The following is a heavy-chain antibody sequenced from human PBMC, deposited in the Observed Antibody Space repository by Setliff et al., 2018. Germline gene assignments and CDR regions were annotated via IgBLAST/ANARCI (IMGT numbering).Heavy chain of an antibody. CDR1: GFSFNNYY. D-gene: IGHD6-25*01. Sequence: PGGSLRLSCAASGFSFNNYYMTWVRQAPGKGLEWISGISRDTDDTYYAESVKGRFTIFRANDKNSVYLQMNRLRAEDTAEYGGAGMSRLSTSGWDDSWGRGTLVTVSS. CDR2: ISRDTDDT. J-gene: IGHJ5*01. V-gene: IGHV3-21*01. CDR3: AGMSRLSTSGWDDS.